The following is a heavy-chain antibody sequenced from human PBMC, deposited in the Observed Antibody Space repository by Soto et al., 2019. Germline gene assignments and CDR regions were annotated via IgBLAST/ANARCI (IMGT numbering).Heavy chain of an antibody. D-gene: IGHD3-22*01. V-gene: IGHV1-69*01. CDR1: GGTFTSYA. CDR2: IIPIFGTA. CDR3: AREHYYDSSGYSTFVNDDFDI. J-gene: IGHJ3*02. Sequence: KASGGTFTSYAISWVRQAPGQGLEWMGGIIPIFGTANYAQKFQGRVTITADESTSTAYMELSSLRSEDTAVYYCAREHYYDSSGYSTFVNDDFDIWGQGTMVTVSS.